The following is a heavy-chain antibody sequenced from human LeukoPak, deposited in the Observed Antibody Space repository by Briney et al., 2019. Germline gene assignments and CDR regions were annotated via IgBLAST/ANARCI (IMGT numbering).Heavy chain of an antibody. CDR1: GGTFSSYA. J-gene: IGHJ6*02. Sequence: SVKVSCKSSGGTFSSYAICWVRQAPGQGLEWMGRIIPILGIANYAQKFQGRVTITADKSTSTAYMELSSLRSEDTAVYYCARNRSPRGTDYYYGMDVWGQGTTVTVSS. V-gene: IGHV1-69*04. CDR2: IIPILGIA. D-gene: IGHD3-16*01. CDR3: ARNRSPRGTDYYYGMDV.